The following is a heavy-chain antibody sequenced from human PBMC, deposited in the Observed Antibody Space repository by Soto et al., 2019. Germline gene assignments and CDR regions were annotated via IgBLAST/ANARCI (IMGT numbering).Heavy chain of an antibody. V-gene: IGHV3-21*01. Sequence: GESLKISCAASGFTFSSYSMNWVRQAPGKGLEWVSSISSSSSYIYYADSVKGRFTISRDNAKNSLYLQMNSLRAEDTAVYYCARVRSAAIPDDYYYYGMDVWGQGTTVTVSS. D-gene: IGHD2-2*02. CDR1: GFTFSSYS. CDR3: ARVRSAAIPDDYYYYGMDV. CDR2: ISSSSSYI. J-gene: IGHJ6*02.